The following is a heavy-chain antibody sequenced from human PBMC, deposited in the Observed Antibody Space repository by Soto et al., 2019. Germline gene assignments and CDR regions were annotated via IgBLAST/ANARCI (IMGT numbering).Heavy chain of an antibody. J-gene: IGHJ4*02. CDR1: GFSLSTSRLG. CDR3: AMNGDGLRMKVAGFDS. D-gene: IGHD6-19*01. V-gene: IGHV2-5*02. Sequence: QITLKESGPPLVKPTQTLTLTCTLSGFSLSTSRLGVVWIRQPPGKALEWLALIYWDDDTRYSPPLKNRLTIARDTSKNRVVLTMTNMDTVDTATYYCAMNGDGLRMKVAGFDSWGQGSLVTDSS. CDR2: IYWDDDT.